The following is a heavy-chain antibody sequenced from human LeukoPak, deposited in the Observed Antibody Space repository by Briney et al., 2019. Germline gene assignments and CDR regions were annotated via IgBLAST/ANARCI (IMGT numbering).Heavy chain of an antibody. J-gene: IGHJ6*02. D-gene: IGHD6-19*01. CDR2: IWFDGSNK. CDR1: GFTFSSYG. CDR3: AKAVAATGHYYFGMDV. Sequence: GGSLRLSCTASGFTFSSYGMHWVRQAPGKGLEWVAVIWFDGSNKYYADSAKGRLTISRDNSKSTLYLQMNSLRAEDTAVYYCAKAVAATGHYYFGMDVWGQGTTVTVSS. V-gene: IGHV3-33*06.